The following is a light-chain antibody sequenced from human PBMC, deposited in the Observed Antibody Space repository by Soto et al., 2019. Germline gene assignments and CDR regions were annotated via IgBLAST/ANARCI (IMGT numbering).Light chain of an antibody. J-gene: IGLJ2*01. CDR1: SSNIGAGYE. CDR2: GNS. V-gene: IGLV1-40*01. CDR3: QSYDSRLSVV. Sequence: QSVLTQPPSVSGAPGQRVTISCTGSSSNIGAGYEVHWYQQLPGTAPKLLIYGNSNRPSGVPDRFSGSKSGTSASLAITGLQAEDEADYYCQSYDSRLSVVFGGGTKVTVL.